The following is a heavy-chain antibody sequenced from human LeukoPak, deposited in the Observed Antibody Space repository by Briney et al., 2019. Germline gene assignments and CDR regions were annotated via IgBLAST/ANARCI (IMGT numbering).Heavy chain of an antibody. CDR1: GFTFSSYA. CDR2: ISGSGGST. Sequence: GGSLRLTCAASGFTFSSYAMSWVRQAPGKGLEWGSAISGSGGSTYYADSVKGRFTISRDNSKNTLYLQMNSLRAEDTAVYYCAKDLWQLEGFFDYWGQGTLVTVSS. J-gene: IGHJ4*02. D-gene: IGHD3-3*01. CDR3: AKDLWQLEGFFDY. V-gene: IGHV3-23*01.